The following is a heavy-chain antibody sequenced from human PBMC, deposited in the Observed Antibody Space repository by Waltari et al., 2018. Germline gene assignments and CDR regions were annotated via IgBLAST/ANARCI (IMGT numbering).Heavy chain of an antibody. D-gene: IGHD3-22*01. Sequence: QVQLQESGPGLVKPSQTLSLTCAVPGESLTSADYYWSCIRQAPGKGLEWIGHTYNSGTTYYNPSLKSRVSISVDTSQNHFSLQLTSVTAADTAVYYCARSTGYPYWNFDLWSRGTLVTVSS. CDR1: GESLTSADYY. CDR2: TYNSGTT. CDR3: ARSTGYPYWNFDL. V-gene: IGHV4-30-4*08. J-gene: IGHJ2*01.